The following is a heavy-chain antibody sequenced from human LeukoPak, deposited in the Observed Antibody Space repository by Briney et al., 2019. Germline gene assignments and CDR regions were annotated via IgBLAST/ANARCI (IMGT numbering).Heavy chain of an antibody. Sequence: SETLSLTCTVSGGSISNYYWSWIRQPPGKGLEWIGYISYSGSTNYNPSLRSRVAISEDTSRNQFSLRLNSVTAADTAVYYCARHIPVIWSSGYYYGMDVWGQGTTDTVSS. D-gene: IGHD3-3*01. CDR2: ISYSGST. CDR3: ARHIPVIWSSGYYYGMDV. CDR1: GGSISNYY. J-gene: IGHJ6*02. V-gene: IGHV4-59*08.